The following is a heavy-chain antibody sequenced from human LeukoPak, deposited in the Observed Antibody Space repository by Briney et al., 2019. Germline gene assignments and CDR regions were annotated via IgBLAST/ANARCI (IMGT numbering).Heavy chain of an antibody. Sequence: ASVKVSCKASGYTFTSYYMHWVRQAPGQGLEWMGIINPSGGSTSYAQKFQGRVTMTRDMSTSTVYMELSSLRSEDTAVYYCARGLSGSYYGNWFDPWGQGTLVTVSS. CDR3: ARGLSGSYYGNWFDP. CDR2: INPSGGST. CDR1: GYTFTSYY. V-gene: IGHV1-46*01. D-gene: IGHD1-26*01. J-gene: IGHJ5*02.